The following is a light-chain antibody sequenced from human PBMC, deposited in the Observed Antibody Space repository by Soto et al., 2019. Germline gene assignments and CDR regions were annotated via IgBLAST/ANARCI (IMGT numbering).Light chain of an antibody. V-gene: IGKV4-1*01. Sequence: DIVMTQSPDSLPVSLGGRATINCKSSQSVLHTSNNKNYLAWFQQKPGQPPRLLIYWASTRGSGVPDRFSGSGSGSDFTLTISSLQAEDVAVYSCQQYYSAPWTFGQGTRVEIK. CDR1: QSVLHTSNNKNY. J-gene: IGKJ1*01. CDR3: QQYYSAPWT. CDR2: WAS.